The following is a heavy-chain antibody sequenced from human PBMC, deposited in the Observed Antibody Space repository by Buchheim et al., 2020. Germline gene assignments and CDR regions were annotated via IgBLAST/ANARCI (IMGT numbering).Heavy chain of an antibody. CDR3: AKDGEMATTYYFSYGMDV. J-gene: IGHJ6*02. D-gene: IGHD5-24*01. Sequence: QVQLVESGGGVVQPGRSLRLSCAASGFTFSNYGIHWVRQAPGKGLEWVAVISYDGSNKYYADSVKGRFTISRDNSKNTLYLQMNSLRAEDTAVYYCAKDGEMATTYYFSYGMDVWGQGTT. V-gene: IGHV3-30*18. CDR1: GFTFSNYG. CDR2: ISYDGSNK.